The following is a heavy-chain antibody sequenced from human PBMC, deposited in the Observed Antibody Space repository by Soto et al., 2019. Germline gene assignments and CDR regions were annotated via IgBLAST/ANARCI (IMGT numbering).Heavy chain of an antibody. CDR3: ARVGGWHVPDY. CDR2: INAGNGNT. V-gene: IGHV1-3*05. D-gene: IGHD6-19*01. Sequence: QVQLVQSGAEEKKPGASVKVSCKASGYTFTSYAMHWVRQAPGQRLEWMGWINAGNGNTKYSQKLQGRVTITRDTPESTAYRELSTLRSEDTAVYSCARVGGWHVPDYWGQGTLVTVSS. J-gene: IGHJ4*02. CDR1: GYTFTSYA.